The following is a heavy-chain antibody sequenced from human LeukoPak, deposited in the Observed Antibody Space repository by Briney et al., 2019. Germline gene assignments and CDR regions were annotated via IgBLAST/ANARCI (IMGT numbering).Heavy chain of an antibody. Sequence: GSLRLSCAASGFTFSSYWMHWVRQAPGKGLVWVSRINSDGSSTSYADSVKGRFTISRDNAKNSLYLEMNSLRAEDTALYYCAKGNWGSAFDMWGQGTMVTVSS. J-gene: IGHJ3*02. CDR3: AKGNWGSAFDM. V-gene: IGHV3-74*01. CDR1: GFTFSSYW. D-gene: IGHD3-16*01. CDR2: INSDGSST.